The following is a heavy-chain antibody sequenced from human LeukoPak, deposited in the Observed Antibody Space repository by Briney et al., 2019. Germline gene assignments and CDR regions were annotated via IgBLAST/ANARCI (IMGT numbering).Heavy chain of an antibody. CDR3: ARDYPYSYGYYYYYYYMDV. Sequence: PGGSLRPSCAASGFTFDDYGMSWVRQAPGKGLEWVSGINWNGGSTGYADSVKGRFTISRDNAKNSLYLQMNSLRAEDTALYYCARDYPYSYGYYYYYYYMDVWGKGTTVTVSS. D-gene: IGHD5-18*01. CDR1: GFTFDDYG. J-gene: IGHJ6*03. V-gene: IGHV3-20*04. CDR2: INWNGGST.